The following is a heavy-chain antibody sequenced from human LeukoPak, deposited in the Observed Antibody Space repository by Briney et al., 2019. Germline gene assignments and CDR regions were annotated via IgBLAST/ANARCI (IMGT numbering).Heavy chain of an antibody. V-gene: IGHV3-23*01. J-gene: IGHJ4*02. CDR3: ARSQFHYDTSGYSGGYY. CDR2: ISGSGGST. D-gene: IGHD3-22*01. Sequence: GGSLRLSCAASGFTFSSYAMSWVRQAPGKGLEWVSAISGSGGSTYYADSVKGRFTISRDNAKNSLYLQMNSLRAEDTAVYYCARSQFHYDTSGYSGGYYWGQGTLVTVSA. CDR1: GFTFSSYA.